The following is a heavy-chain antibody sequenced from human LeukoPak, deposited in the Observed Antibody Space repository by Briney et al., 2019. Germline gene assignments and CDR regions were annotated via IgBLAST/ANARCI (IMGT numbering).Heavy chain of an antibody. Sequence: PGGSLRLSCAASGFTFSSFDMNWVRQAPGKELEWVSSISTSSRYIYYRDSVKGRFTITRDDAKNSLYLQMNSLRVEDTAVYYCARADCSGSTCYLRRSWFDPWGQGTLVTVSS. CDR3: ARADCSGSTCYLRRSWFDP. J-gene: IGHJ5*02. D-gene: IGHD2-2*01. CDR1: GFTFSSFD. CDR2: ISTSSRYI. V-gene: IGHV3-21*01.